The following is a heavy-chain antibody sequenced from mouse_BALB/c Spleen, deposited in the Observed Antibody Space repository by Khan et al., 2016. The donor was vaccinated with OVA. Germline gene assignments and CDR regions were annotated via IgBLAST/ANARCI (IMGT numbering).Heavy chain of an antibody. V-gene: IGHV5-6*01. CDR3: ASHLTGSFAY. CDR2: ISSDGTYT. J-gene: IGHJ3*01. D-gene: IGHD4-1*01. CDR1: GFTFSVYS. Sequence: EVELVESGGDLVKPGGSLKLSCAASGFTFSVYSMSWVRQTPDKRLEWVATISSDGTYTYYPDSVKGRFTISRDNAKNTLYLQRIGLKSEDTAMYYCASHLTGSFAYWGQGTLVTVAA.